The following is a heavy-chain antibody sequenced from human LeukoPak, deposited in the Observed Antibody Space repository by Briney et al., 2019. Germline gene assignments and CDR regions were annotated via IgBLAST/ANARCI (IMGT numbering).Heavy chain of an antibody. V-gene: IGHV1-8*01. J-gene: IGHJ3*02. CDR2: MNPNSGNT. Sequence: ASVKVSYKASGYTFTSYDINWVGHATGQGLEWMVWMNPNSGNTGYAQKFQGRVTMTRNTSISTAYMELSSLRSEDTAVYYCARGWRFRESLDAFDIWGQGTMVTVSS. CDR1: GYTFTSYD. CDR3: ARGWRFRESLDAFDI. D-gene: IGHD3-10*01.